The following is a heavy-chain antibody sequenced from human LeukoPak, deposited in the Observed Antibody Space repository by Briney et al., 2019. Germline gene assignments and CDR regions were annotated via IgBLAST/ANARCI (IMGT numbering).Heavy chain of an antibody. CDR3: YSSGWSHLFDY. CDR1: GFTFSSYA. J-gene: IGHJ4*02. CDR2: ISGSGGST. D-gene: IGHD6-19*01. V-gene: IGHV3-23*01. Sequence: GGSLRLSCAASGFTFSSYAMSWVRQAPGKGLEWASAISGSGGSTYYADSVKGRFTISRDNSKNTLYLQMNSLRAEDTAVYYCYSSGWSHLFDYWGQGTLVTVSS.